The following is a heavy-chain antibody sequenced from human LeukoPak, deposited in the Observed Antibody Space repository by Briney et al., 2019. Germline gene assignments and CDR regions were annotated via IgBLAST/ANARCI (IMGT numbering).Heavy chain of an antibody. CDR3: ARHPLKD. CDR1: GFTFSSYW. CDR2: SDGTNI. V-gene: IGHV3-74*01. J-gene: IGHJ4*02. Sequence: PGGSLRLSCAASGFTFSSYWMHWVRQAPGKGLVWVSRSDGTNITYADSVKGRFTVSRDNAKKTLYLQMNGLRADDTAVYYCARHPLKDWGQGTPVTVSS.